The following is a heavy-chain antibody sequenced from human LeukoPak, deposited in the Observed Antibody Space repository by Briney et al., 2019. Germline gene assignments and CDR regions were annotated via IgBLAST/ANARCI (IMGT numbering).Heavy chain of an antibody. Sequence: GGSLRLSCAASGFTFSSYGMHWVRQAPGKGLEWVSVIYSGGSTYYADSVKGRFTISRDNSKNTLYLQMNSLRAEDTAVYYCASDLKWGQGTMVTVSS. V-gene: IGHV3-66*01. CDR2: IYSGGST. CDR1: GFTFSSYG. J-gene: IGHJ3*01. CDR3: ASDLK.